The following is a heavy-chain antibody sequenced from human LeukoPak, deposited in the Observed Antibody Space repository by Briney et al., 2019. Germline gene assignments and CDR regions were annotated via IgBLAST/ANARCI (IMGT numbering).Heavy chain of an antibody. CDR3: AKERDRYGSGRDY. D-gene: IGHD3-10*01. Sequence: GRSLRLSCAPGGFTFNIYGMHCVRQATGKGLEWVAGISYDEMYQYYADSVKGRFTISRDNSKKTLFLQISRLRAEDTAIYYYAKERDRYGSGRDYWGQGTLVTVSS. CDR2: ISYDEMYQ. V-gene: IGHV3-30*18. J-gene: IGHJ4*02. CDR1: GFTFNIYG.